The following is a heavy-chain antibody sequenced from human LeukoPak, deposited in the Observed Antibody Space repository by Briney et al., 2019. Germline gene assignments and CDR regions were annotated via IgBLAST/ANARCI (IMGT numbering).Heavy chain of an antibody. Sequence: SETLSLTCTVSGGSISSSSYYWGWIRQPPGKGLEWIGSIYYSGSTYCNPSLKSRVTISVDTSKNQFSLKLSSVTAADTAVYYCARGSDLLRTLDYWGQGILVTVSS. V-gene: IGHV4-39*01. CDR2: IYYSGST. D-gene: IGHD3-10*01. CDR1: GGSISSSSYY. CDR3: ARGSDLLRTLDY. J-gene: IGHJ4*02.